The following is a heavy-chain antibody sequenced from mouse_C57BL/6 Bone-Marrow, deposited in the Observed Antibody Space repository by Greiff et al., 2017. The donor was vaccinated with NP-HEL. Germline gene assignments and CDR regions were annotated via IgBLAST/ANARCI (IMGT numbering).Heavy chain of an antibody. D-gene: IGHD2-4*01. CDR2: IYPRSCNT. V-gene: IGHV1-81*01. J-gene: IGHJ3*01. CDR3: VPRYDSFAY. Sequence: QVQLQQSGAELARPGASVKLSCKASGYTFTSYGISWVKQRTGQGLEWIGEIYPRSCNTYYNEKFKGKATLTADKSSSTAYMELRSLTSEDSAVYFCVPRYDSFAYWGQGTLVTVSA. CDR1: GYTFTSYG.